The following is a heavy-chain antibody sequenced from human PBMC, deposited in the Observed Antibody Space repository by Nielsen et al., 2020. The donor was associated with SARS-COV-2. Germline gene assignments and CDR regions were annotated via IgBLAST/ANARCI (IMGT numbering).Heavy chain of an antibody. CDR3: ARESAGYSSGWYYFDY. J-gene: IGHJ4*02. Sequence: GESLKISCKGSGYSFTSYWIGWVRQMPGKGLEWMGIIYPGDSDTRYSPSFQGQVTISADKSINTAYLQWSSLKASDTAMFYCARESAGYSSGWYYFDYWGQGTVVTVSS. CDR1: GYSFTSYW. D-gene: IGHD6-19*01. CDR2: IYPGDSDT. V-gene: IGHV5-51*01.